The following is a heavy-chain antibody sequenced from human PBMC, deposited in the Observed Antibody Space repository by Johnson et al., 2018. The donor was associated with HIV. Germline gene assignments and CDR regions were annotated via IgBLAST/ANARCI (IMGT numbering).Heavy chain of an antibody. CDR2: MHWNGGRT. CDR3: ATPRQPSDAFEI. D-gene: IGHD6-13*01. CDR1: GFNFDDSG. Sequence: VQLVESGGGLVKPGGSLRLSCVAAGFNFDDSGMSWVRQAPGKGLEWVCGMHWNGGRTVYADSVKGRFTISRDNSKNTLYLQMNSLRAEDTAVYYCATPRQPSDAFEIWGQGTMVTVSS. J-gene: IGHJ3*02. V-gene: IGHV3-20*04.